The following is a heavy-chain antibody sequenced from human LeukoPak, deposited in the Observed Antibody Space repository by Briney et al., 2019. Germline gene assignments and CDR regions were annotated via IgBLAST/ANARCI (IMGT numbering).Heavy chain of an antibody. Sequence: PGGSLRLSCAASGFTFRNHGKSCVRQAPGKGLEWVSGIIGTGDSTFYADPVKGRFTISRDNSRNTLYLHMNSLRVDDTAVYYCASLYNDNGDYWGQGALVTVSS. CDR1: GFTFRNHG. V-gene: IGHV3-23*01. CDR3: ASLYNDNGDY. CDR2: IIGTGDST. D-gene: IGHD5-24*01. J-gene: IGHJ4*02.